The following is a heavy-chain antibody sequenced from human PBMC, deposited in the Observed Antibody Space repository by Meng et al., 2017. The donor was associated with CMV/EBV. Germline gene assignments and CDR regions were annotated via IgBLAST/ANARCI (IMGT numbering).Heavy chain of an antibody. CDR2: ISSGGSYI. D-gene: IGHD3-3*01. CDR3: ARALSQRITIFEGISSHYYYGMDV. J-gene: IGHJ6*02. Sequence: GGSLRLSCAASGFTFSSYSMNWVRQAPGKGLEWVLSISSGGSYIYYADSVKGRFTISRDNAKNSLYLQMNSLRAEDTAVYYCARALSQRITIFEGISSHYYYGMDVWGQGTTVTVSS. V-gene: IGHV3-21*01. CDR1: GFTFSSYS.